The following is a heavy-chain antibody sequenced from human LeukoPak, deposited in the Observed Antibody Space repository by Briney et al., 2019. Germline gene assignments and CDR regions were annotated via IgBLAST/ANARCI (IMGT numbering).Heavy chain of an antibody. Sequence: ASVTVSCKASGYTFTGYYMHWVRQAPGQGLEWMGWINPNSGGTNYAQKFQGRVTMTRDTSISTAYMELSRLRSDDTAVYYCARRARGSGYYITFDYWGQGTLVTVSS. CDR1: GYTFTGYY. CDR3: ARRARGSGYYITFDY. J-gene: IGHJ4*02. V-gene: IGHV1-2*02. D-gene: IGHD3-22*01. CDR2: INPNSGGT.